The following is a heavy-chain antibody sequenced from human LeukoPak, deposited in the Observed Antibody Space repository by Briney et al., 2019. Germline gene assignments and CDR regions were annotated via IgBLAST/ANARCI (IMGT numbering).Heavy chain of an antibody. CDR3: AREGGADCSGGSCYGWFDP. V-gene: IGHV4-59*01. J-gene: IGHJ5*02. Sequence: SETLSLTCTVSGGSISSYYWSWIRQPPGKGLEWIGYIYYSGSTDYNPSPKSRVTISVDTSKNQFSLKLSSVTAADTAVYYCAREGGADCSGGSCYGWFDPWGQGTLVTVSS. D-gene: IGHD2-15*01. CDR1: GGSISSYY. CDR2: IYYSGST.